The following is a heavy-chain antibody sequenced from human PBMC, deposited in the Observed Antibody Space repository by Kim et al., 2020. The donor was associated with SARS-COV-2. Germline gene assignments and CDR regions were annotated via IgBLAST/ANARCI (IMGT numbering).Heavy chain of an antibody. V-gene: IGHV4-59*01. J-gene: IGHJ6*02. D-gene: IGHD3-22*01. Sequence: RVTISVDTSKNQFSLKLSSVTAADTAVYYCARWSYDSSGYGPYYYYGMDVWGQGTTVTVSS. CDR3: ARWSYDSSGYGPYYYYGMDV.